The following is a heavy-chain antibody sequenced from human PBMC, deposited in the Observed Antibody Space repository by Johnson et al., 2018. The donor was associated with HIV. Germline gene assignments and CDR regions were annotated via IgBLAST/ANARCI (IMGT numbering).Heavy chain of an antibody. CDR3: ARVLGSSRRGAFDI. CDR2: IKQDGSEK. Sequence: DVQLVESGGGLIQPGGSLRLSCAASGFTVSSNYMSWVRQAPGKGLEWVANIKQDGSEKYYADSVKGRFTISRDNSKNTLYRQMKSLRAEDTAVYYCARVLGSSRRGAFDIWGQGTMVTVSS. D-gene: IGHD6-6*01. V-gene: IGHV3-7*01. J-gene: IGHJ3*02. CDR1: GFTVSSNY.